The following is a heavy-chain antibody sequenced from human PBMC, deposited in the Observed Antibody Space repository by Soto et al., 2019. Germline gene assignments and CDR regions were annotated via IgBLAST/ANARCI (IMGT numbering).Heavy chain of an antibody. CDR2: IYSSGNT. J-gene: IGHJ5*02. Sequence: SETLSLTCSVSGGTISGYYLTWIRQPAGKGLEWIGRIYSSGNTKYNPPLQSRVTMSLDTSNNQFSLRLTSVTAADTAVYYCARGQRFSDWFDPWGQGTLVTVYS. CDR3: ARGQRFSDWFDP. D-gene: IGHD3-3*01. CDR1: GGTISGYY. V-gene: IGHV4-4*07.